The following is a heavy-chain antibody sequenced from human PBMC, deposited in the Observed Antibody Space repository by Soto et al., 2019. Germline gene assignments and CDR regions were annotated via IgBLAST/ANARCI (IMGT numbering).Heavy chain of an antibody. CDR2: IYPGDSDT. Sequence: VQLVQSGAEVKKPGESLKISCKGSGYSFTSYWIGWVRQMPGKGLEWMGIIYPGDSDTRYSPSFQGQVTISADKSISTAYLQWSSLKASDTAMYYCARTVGDWGSVGFLYYFDYWGQGTLVTVSS. V-gene: IGHV5-51*01. CDR3: ARTVGDWGSVGFLYYFDY. CDR1: GYSFTSYW. J-gene: IGHJ4*02. D-gene: IGHD7-27*01.